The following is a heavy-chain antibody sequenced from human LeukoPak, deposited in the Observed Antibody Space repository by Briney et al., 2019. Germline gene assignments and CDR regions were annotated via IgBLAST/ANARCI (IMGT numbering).Heavy chain of an antibody. CDR2: ISYDGSNK. Sequence: GGSLRLSCAASGFTFSSYGMHWVRQAPGKGLEWVAVISYDGSNKYYADSVKGRFTISRDNSKNTLYLQMNSLRAEDTAVYYCAKVMERFLEWLSLSYWGQGTLVTVSS. CDR3: AKVMERFLEWLSLSY. CDR1: GFTFSSYG. D-gene: IGHD3-3*01. J-gene: IGHJ4*02. V-gene: IGHV3-30*18.